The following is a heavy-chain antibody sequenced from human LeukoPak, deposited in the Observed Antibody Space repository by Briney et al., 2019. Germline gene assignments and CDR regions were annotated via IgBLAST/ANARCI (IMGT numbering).Heavy chain of an antibody. CDR3: AKGSGSRADY. J-gene: IGHJ4*02. Sequence: GGPLRLSCAASGFTFDDHAMHWVRQAPGKGLEWVAGISGNSGSTGYADSVKGRFSVSRDNAKNYLYLQMNSLRVEDTALYHCAKGSGSRADYWSQGTLVTVSS. CDR2: ISGNSGST. D-gene: IGHD2-15*01. V-gene: IGHV3-9*01. CDR1: GFTFDDHA.